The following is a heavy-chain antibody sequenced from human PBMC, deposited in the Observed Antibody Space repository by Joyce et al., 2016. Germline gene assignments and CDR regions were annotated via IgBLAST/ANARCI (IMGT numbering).Heavy chain of an antibody. V-gene: IGHV6-1*01. CDR1: GDSVSNTNAA. Sequence: QVQLQQSGPGLVEPSQTLSLTCAIAGDSVSNTNAAWNWIRQSPSRGLEWLGRTFYRSEWHDDFAVSVRGRITITPDTSKNHFSLRLNSVTPEDTAVYYCARVYFGTIGLDAFDIWGQGTTVTVSS. J-gene: IGHJ3*02. CDR2: TFYRSEWHD. CDR3: ARVYFGTIGLDAFDI. D-gene: IGHD2-8*01.